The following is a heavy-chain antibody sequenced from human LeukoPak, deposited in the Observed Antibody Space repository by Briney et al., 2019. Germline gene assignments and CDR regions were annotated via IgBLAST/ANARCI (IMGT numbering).Heavy chain of an antibody. CDR3: AREQLAAALDY. V-gene: IGHV3-30*03. J-gene: IGHJ4*02. Sequence: PAGSLRLSCAASGFSFSSYDMHWVRQAPGKGLEWVAVISYDGSNKYNADSVKGRFTISRDNSKNTLYVQMNSLRAEDTAVYYCAREQLAAALDYWGQGTLVSVCS. D-gene: IGHD6-13*01. CDR2: ISYDGSNK. CDR1: GFSFSSYD.